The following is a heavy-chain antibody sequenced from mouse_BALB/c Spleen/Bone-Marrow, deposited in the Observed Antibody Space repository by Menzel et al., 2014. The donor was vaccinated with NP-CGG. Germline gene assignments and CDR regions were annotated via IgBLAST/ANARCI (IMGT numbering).Heavy chain of an antibody. CDR2: ILPGSDNT. V-gene: IGHV1-9*01. CDR3: ARGNPFDF. CDR1: GYTFSNYW. Sequence: VKLVESGGELMKPGASVKISCKATGYTFSNYWIHWVKQRPGHGPEWIGEILPGSDNTNYNEKFKGKATFTADTSSNTAYMQLSSLTSEDSAVYYCARGNPFDFWGQGTTLTVSS. J-gene: IGHJ2*01.